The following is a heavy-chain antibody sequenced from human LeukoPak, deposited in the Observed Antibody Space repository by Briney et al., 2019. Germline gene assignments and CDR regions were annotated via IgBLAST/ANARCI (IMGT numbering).Heavy chain of an antibody. V-gene: IGHV4-4*09. J-gene: IGHJ6*03. CDR2: IYTSGST. CDR3: ARLSSAAWAYYYYMDV. D-gene: IGHD3-22*01. Sequence: SETLSLTCTVSGGPISSYYWSWIRQPPGKGLEWIGYIYTSGSTNYNPSLKSRVTISVDTSKDQFSLKLSSVTAADTAVYYCARLSSAAWAYYYYMDVWGKGTTVTVSS. CDR1: GGPISSYY.